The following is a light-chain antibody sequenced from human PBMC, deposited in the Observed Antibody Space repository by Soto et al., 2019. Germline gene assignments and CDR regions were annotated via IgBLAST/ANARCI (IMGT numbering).Light chain of an antibody. CDR2: GAS. CDR3: QQYGSSGT. Sequence: EIVFRHSPVTLSPSPVNRATLSCRASQSVSNNYLAWYQQKPGQAPRLLIYGASNRATGIPDRFSGSGSGTDFTLTISRLEPEDFAVYYCQQYGSSGTFGQGTKVDI. CDR1: QSVSNNY. V-gene: IGKV3-20*01. J-gene: IGKJ1*01.